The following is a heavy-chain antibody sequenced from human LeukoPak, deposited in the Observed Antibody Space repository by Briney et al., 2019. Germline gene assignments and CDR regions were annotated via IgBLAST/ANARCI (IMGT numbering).Heavy chain of an antibody. D-gene: IGHD4-11*01. V-gene: IGHV4-4*07. CDR1: GGSISSYY. Sequence: SETLSLTCTVSGGSISSYYWSWIRQPAGKGLEWIGRIYTSGSTNYNPSLKSRVTISVDTSKNQFSLKLSSVTAADTAVYYCAREHYSNYVHYYYGMDVWGKGTTVTVSS. CDR2: IYTSGST. J-gene: IGHJ6*04. CDR3: AREHYSNYVHYYYGMDV.